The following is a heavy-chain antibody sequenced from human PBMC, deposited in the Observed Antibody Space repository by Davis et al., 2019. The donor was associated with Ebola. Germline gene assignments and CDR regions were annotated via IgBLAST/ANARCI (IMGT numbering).Heavy chain of an antibody. Sequence: PGGSLRLSCAASGFTFSSYSMNWVRQAPGKGLEWVSVIYSGGSIYYPDSVKDRFTISRDNSKNTLYLQMNSLRAEDTAVYYCAKGISRITMIVVVYGMDVWGQGTTVTVSS. D-gene: IGHD3-22*01. CDR2: IYSGGSI. V-gene: IGHV3-53*01. CDR3: AKGISRITMIVVVYGMDV. CDR1: GFTFSSYS. J-gene: IGHJ6*02.